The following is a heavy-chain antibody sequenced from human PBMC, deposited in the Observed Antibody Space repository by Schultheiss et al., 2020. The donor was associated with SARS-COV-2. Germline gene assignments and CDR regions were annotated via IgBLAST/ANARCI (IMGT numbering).Heavy chain of an antibody. Sequence: SQTLSLTCTVSGGSISSYYWSWIRQPPGKGLEWIGYIYYSGSTNYNPSLKSRVTMSVDTSKNQFSLKLSSVTAADTAVYYCARRIAAADLFDYWGQGTLVTVSS. V-gene: IGHV4-59*08. CDR2: IYYSGST. D-gene: IGHD6-13*01. CDR3: ARRIAAADLFDY. J-gene: IGHJ4*02. CDR1: GGSISSYY.